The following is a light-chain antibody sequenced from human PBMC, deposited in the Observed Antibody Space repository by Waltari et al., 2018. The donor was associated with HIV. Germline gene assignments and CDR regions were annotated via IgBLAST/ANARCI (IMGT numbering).Light chain of an antibody. Sequence: DIVMTKSPDSLVVSLGARDTFNCKSSRSIFYIRNYLAWYQQKPGQPPKVLIYWASTRAFGVPDRFSGSGSGTEFTLTISRVQADDVATYYCQQHYILRSTFGGGTKIEI. V-gene: IGKV4-1*01. CDR1: RSIFYIRNY. J-gene: IGKJ4*01. CDR2: WAS. CDR3: QQHYILRST.